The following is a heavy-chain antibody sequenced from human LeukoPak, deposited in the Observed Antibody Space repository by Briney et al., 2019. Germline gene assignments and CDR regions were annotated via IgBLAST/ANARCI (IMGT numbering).Heavy chain of an antibody. D-gene: IGHD5-24*01. J-gene: IGHJ4*02. Sequence: GGSLRLSCAASGFTFSSYWMHWVRQAPGKGLVWVSRVKGDGSFTNYADSVYGRFTNSRDNAKNTLYLHMHSLRAEDTAVYYCVRDGDDFNFDYWGQGNLVTVSS. CDR3: VRDGDDFNFDY. CDR2: VKGDGSFT. CDR1: GFTFSSYW. V-gene: IGHV3-74*01.